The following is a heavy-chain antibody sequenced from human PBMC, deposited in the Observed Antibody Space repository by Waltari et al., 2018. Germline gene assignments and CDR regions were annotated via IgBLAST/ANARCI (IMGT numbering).Heavy chain of an antibody. Sequence: QVQLVQSGAEVKKPGSSVKVSCKASGGTFSSYAISWVRQAPGQGLEWMGGIIPIFGTANYGQKCQGRVTITADESTSTAYMELSSLRSEDTAVYYCARGELLRYFDWLSGWFDPWGQGTLVTVSS. CDR1: GGTFSSYA. CDR2: IIPIFGTA. CDR3: ARGELLRYFDWLSGWFDP. D-gene: IGHD3-9*01. J-gene: IGHJ5*02. V-gene: IGHV1-69*01.